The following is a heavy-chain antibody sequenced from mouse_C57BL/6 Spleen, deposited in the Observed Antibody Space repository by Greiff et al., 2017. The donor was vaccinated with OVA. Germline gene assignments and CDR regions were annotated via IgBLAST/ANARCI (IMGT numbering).Heavy chain of an antibody. J-gene: IGHJ3*01. Sequence: VQLVESGPELVKPGASVKISCKASGYAFSSSWMNWVKQRPGKGLEWIGRIYPGDGDTNYNGKFKGKATLTADKSSSTAYMQLSSLTSEDSAVYFCARSGDGGGFAYWGQGTLVTVSA. V-gene: IGHV1-82*01. D-gene: IGHD1-1*02. CDR3: ARSGDGGGFAY. CDR2: IYPGDGDT. CDR1: GYAFSSSW.